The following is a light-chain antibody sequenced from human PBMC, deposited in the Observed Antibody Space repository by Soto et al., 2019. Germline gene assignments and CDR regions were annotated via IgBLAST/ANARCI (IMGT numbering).Light chain of an antibody. CDR1: QSISSW. V-gene: IGKV1-5*03. CDR3: QQNNSWWT. Sequence: DIKMTQSPSTLSASVGDRVTITCRASQSISSWLDWYQQKPGKAPKLLIYKASSLESGVPSRFSGSGSGTEFTLTISSLQPDDFATYYCQQNNSWWTFGQGNKREIK. CDR2: KAS. J-gene: IGKJ2*02.